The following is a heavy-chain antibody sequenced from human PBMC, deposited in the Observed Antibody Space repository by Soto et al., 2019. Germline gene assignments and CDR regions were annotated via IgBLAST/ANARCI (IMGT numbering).Heavy chain of an antibody. Sequence: QVQLQESGPGLVKPSGTLSLPCAVSGGSISISNWWGWVRHPPGKGLEWIGEIYHSGRTNYNPSLKSRVTISVDKSKNQSSLKLSSVTAADTAVYYCARISGSYYYGMDVWGQGTTVTVSS. J-gene: IGHJ6*02. CDR3: ARISGSYYYGMDV. D-gene: IGHD1-26*01. V-gene: IGHV4-4*02. CDR2: IYHSGRT. CDR1: GGSISISNW.